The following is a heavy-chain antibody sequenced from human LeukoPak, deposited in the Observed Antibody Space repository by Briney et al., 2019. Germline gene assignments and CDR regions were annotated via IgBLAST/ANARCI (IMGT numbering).Heavy chain of an antibody. CDR3: ARVHGYYIGLYYFDY. D-gene: IGHD4-17*01. Sequence: ASVKVSCKASGYTYTTYGISWVRQAPGQGLEWMGWISGNGDNTKYVQEFQGRVTMTTDTSTSTAYMDLRNLRSDDTAIYYCARVHGYYIGLYYFDYWGQGTLVTVSS. CDR2: ISGNGDNT. CDR1: GYTYTTYG. J-gene: IGHJ4*02. V-gene: IGHV1-18*01.